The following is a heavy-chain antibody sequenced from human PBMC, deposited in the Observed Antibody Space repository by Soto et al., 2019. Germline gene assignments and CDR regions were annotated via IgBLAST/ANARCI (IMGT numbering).Heavy chain of an antibody. CDR1: GYSFTTYW. Sequence: GESLKISCQGSGYSFTTYWISWVRQMPGKGLEWMARIDPRNSYTTYSPSFEGHVAVSADKSISTAYLQWSSLKSSDTAMYYCARGGGAYALDVWGQGTTVTVSS. CDR3: ARGGGAYALDV. CDR2: IDPRNSYT. D-gene: IGHD2-15*01. J-gene: IGHJ6*02. V-gene: IGHV5-10-1*01.